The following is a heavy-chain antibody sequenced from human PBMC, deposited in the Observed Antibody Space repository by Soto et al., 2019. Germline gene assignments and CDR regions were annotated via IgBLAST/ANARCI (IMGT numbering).Heavy chain of an antibody. Sequence: PGGSLRLSCAASGFTFSSYGMHWVRQAPGKGLEWVAVIWYDGSNKYYADSVKGRFTISRDNSKNTLYLQMNSLRAEDTAVYYCARDFWYCTNGVCSTTEPFDYWGQGTLVTVSS. J-gene: IGHJ4*02. CDR3: ARDFWYCTNGVCSTTEPFDY. CDR2: IWYDGSNK. D-gene: IGHD2-8*01. CDR1: GFTFSSYG. V-gene: IGHV3-33*01.